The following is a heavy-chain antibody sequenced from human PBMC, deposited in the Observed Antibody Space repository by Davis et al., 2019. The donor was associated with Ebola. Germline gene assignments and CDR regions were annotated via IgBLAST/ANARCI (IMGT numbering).Heavy chain of an antibody. CDR2: IDPTDSYT. D-gene: IGHD4-17*01. J-gene: IGHJ4*02. Sequence: GESLKISCKASGYSFTLYWIYWVRQMPGKGLEWMGRIDPTDSYTNCSPSFQGHVTFSADKSISTAYLHWSSLKASDTAMYYCARPGLRGYGVDYWGQGTLVTVSS. CDR3: ARPGLRGYGVDY. V-gene: IGHV5-10-1*01. CDR1: GYSFTLYW.